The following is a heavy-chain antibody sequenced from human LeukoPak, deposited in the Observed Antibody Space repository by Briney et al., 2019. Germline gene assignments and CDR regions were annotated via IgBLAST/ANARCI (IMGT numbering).Heavy chain of an antibody. J-gene: IGHJ2*01. CDR1: GDSVSSNSAA. V-gene: IGHV6-1*01. CDR3: VRDGGNSGWYFDL. D-gene: IGHD4-23*01. Sequence: SRTLSLTCAISGDSVSSNSAAWNWIRQSPSRGLEWLGRTYYRSKWYNDYAVSVKSRITINPDTSNNQFSLQLNSVTPEDTAVYYCVRDGGNSGWYFDLWGRGTLVTVSS. CDR2: TYYRSKWYN.